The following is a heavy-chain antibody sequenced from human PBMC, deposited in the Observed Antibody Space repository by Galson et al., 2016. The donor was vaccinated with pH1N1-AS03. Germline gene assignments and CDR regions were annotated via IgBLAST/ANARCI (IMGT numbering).Heavy chain of an antibody. CDR3: ANRGDTLGFFDS. D-gene: IGHD4-17*01. CDR2: VSGSGGRT. V-gene: IGHV3-23*01. CDR1: GFTFSSYA. Sequence: SLRLSCAASGFTFSSYAMSWVRQAPGKGLEWVSAVSGSGGRTYYADSVKGRFTISRGNSKNTLYLHMNSLRVEDTAVYYCANRGDTLGFFDSWGQGTLVTVSS. J-gene: IGHJ4*02.